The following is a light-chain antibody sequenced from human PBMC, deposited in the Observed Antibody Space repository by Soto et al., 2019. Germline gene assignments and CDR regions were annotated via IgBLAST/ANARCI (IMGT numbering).Light chain of an antibody. CDR3: SSYTTSNTRQIV. J-gene: IGLJ1*01. Sequence: QSVLTQPASVPGSPGQSITISCTGTSSDVGGYNYVSWYQHHPGKAPKLIIYDVSNRPSGVSIRFSGSKSDNTASLTISGLQPEDEADYHCSSYTTSNTRQIVFGTGTKVNVL. CDR2: DVS. CDR1: SSDVGGYNY. V-gene: IGLV2-14*03.